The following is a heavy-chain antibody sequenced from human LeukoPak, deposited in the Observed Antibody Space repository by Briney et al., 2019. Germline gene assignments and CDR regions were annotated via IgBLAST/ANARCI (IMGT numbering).Heavy chain of an antibody. CDR2: ISGSDGST. Sequence: GGSLRLSFSGSGFNFSTYAMSWVRQAPGKGLEWVSGISGSDGSTYYADSVKGRFTISRDNAKNTLYLQMNSLRAEDTAVYYCVRDLRSADYWGQGTLVIVSS. CDR1: GFNFSTYA. V-gene: IGHV3-23*01. CDR3: VRDLRSADY. D-gene: IGHD3-10*02. J-gene: IGHJ4*02.